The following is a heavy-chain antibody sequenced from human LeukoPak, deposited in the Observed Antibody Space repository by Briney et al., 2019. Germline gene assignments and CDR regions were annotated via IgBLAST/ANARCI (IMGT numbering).Heavy chain of an antibody. J-gene: IGHJ3*02. Sequence: SETLSLTCSVSTDSTNTYYWSWIRQSPGKGLEWIGHIYHSGSTDYNPSFKSRVTISIDTSKNQFSLQLSSVTAADTATYYCATPYCSSISCLDVFNMWGQGTRVTVSS. CDR2: IYHSGST. V-gene: IGHV4-59*12. CDR1: TDSTNTYY. D-gene: IGHD2-2*01. CDR3: ATPYCSSISCLDVFNM.